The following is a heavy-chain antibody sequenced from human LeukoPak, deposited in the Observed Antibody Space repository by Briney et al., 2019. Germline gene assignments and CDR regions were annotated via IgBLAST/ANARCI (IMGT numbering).Heavy chain of an antibody. CDR1: GFTFTNAW. CDR3: ARGPSVPFAMDP. V-gene: IGHV3-33*08. Sequence: GGSLRLSCAASGFTFTNAWMSWVRQAPGKGLEWVAVIWYDGSNKYYADSVKGRFTISRDNSKNTLYLQMNSLRAEDTAVYYCARGPSVPFAMDPWGQGTLVTVSS. J-gene: IGHJ5*01. CDR2: IWYDGSNK.